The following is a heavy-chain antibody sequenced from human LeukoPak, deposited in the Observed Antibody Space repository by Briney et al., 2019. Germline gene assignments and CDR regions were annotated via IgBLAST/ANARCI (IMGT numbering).Heavy chain of an antibody. D-gene: IGHD5-12*01. CDR3: ARGGGAWWLRFFDY. CDR1: GYTFTSYD. J-gene: IGHJ4*02. CDR2: MNLKSGNT. Sequence: ASVKVSCKASGYTFTSYDINWVLQAPGQGLEWMAWMNLKSGNTGYAQKFQGRVTITADKSTSTAYMELSSLRSEDTAVYYCARGGGAWWLRFFDYWGQGTLVTVSS. V-gene: IGHV1-8*01.